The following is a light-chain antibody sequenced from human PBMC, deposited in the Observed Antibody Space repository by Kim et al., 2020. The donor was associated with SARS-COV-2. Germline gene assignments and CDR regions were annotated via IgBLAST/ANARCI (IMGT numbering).Light chain of an antibody. Sequence: IVMTQSPATLSVSPGERVTLSCRASQSVKNNLAWYQQRPGQAPRLLIYGASTRATDISARFSGSGSGTEFTLTIHSLQSEDLAVYYCQQYNDWPLLTFGGGTKLEI. CDR1: QSVKNN. CDR3: QQYNDWPLLT. J-gene: IGKJ4*01. V-gene: IGKV3-15*01. CDR2: GAS.